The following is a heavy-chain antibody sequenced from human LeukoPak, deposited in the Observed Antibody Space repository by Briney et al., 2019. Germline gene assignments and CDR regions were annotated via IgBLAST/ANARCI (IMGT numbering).Heavy chain of an antibody. V-gene: IGHV3-21*01. CDR1: GFTFSSYS. D-gene: IGHD3-22*01. Sequence: GGSLRLSCAASGFTFSSYSMHWVRQAPGKGLEWVSSISSSRSCIYYADSVEGRFTISRDNAKNSLYLQMNSLRAEDTAVYYCARKKSSGYYFGLDYYYGMDVWGQGTTVTVSS. CDR2: ISSSRSCI. CDR3: ARKKSSGYYFGLDYYYGMDV. J-gene: IGHJ6*02.